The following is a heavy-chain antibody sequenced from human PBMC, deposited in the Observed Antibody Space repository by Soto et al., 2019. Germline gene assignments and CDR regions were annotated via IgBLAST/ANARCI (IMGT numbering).Heavy chain of an antibody. V-gene: IGHV4-59*01. CDR3: VRGRQTGGLGWGWFDP. CDR2: IFSSGTT. D-gene: IGHD7-27*01. Sequence: SETLPLTCTVSGDSFSRYYWNWIRQPPGKGLEWIGTIFSSGTTNYKSSLKSRLTMAIDPSKNQFSLRLTSVTAADSAVYFCVRGRQTGGLGWGWFDPWGQGTLVTVSS. J-gene: IGHJ5*02. CDR1: GDSFSRYY.